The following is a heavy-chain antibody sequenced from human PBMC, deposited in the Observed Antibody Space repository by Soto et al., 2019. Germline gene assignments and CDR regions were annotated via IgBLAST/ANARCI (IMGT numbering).Heavy chain of an antibody. D-gene: IGHD1-26*01. Sequence: PXETLSLTCSVFGDSFSRGLYYWTWIRQPPEKGLEWIGYISHSGTTKYNPSLKSPVTISVDTSKNHFSLKLSSVTAADTAVYACARAWEHLYFDYSGQGALVTVSS. CDR3: ARAWEHLYFDY. J-gene: IGHJ4*02. V-gene: IGHV4-61*01. CDR2: ISHSGTT. CDR1: GDSFSRGLYY.